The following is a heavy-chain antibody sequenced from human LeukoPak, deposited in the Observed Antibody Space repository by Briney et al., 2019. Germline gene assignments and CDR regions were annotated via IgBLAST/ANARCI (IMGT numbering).Heavy chain of an antibody. J-gene: IGHJ5*02. V-gene: IGHV4-30-4*08. CDR2: IYYSGST. CDR3: ARTNCSRSSCFGANWFDP. Sequence: SQTLSPTCTVSGASISSGDYYWSWIRQPPGKGLEWIGSIYYSGSTFHYNPSLKSRVAISIDTSKNQFSLSLSSVTAADTAVYYCARTNCSRSSCFGANWFDPWGQGTLVTVS. CDR1: GASISSGDYY. D-gene: IGHD2-2*01.